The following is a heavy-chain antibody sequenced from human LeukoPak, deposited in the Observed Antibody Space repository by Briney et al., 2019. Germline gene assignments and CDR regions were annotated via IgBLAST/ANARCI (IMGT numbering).Heavy chain of an antibody. V-gene: IGHV3-53*01. Sequence: GGSLRLSCAASGFTVSSNYMSWVRQAPGKGLEWVSVIYSGGSTYYADSVKGRFTISRDNSKNTLYLQMNSLRAEDTAVYYCAKPGSGWYNHWFDPWGQGTLVTVSS. CDR3: AKPGSGWYNHWFDP. CDR1: GFTVSSNY. J-gene: IGHJ5*02. D-gene: IGHD6-19*01. CDR2: IYSGGST.